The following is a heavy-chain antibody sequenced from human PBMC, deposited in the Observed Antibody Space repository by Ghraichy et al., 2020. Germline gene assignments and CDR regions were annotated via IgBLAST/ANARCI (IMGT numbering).Heavy chain of an antibody. Sequence: SVKVSCKASGFTFTSSAVQWVRQARGQRLEWIGWIVVGSGNTNYAQKFQERVTITRDMSTSTAYMELSSLRSEDTAVYYCAADTMRYGDLEDAFDIWGQGTMVTVSS. CDR1: GFTFTSSA. V-gene: IGHV1-58*01. J-gene: IGHJ3*02. CDR2: IVVGSGNT. D-gene: IGHD4-17*01. CDR3: AADTMRYGDLEDAFDI.